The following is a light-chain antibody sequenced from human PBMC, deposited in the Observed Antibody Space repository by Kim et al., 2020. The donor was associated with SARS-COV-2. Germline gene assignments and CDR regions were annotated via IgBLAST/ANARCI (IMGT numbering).Light chain of an antibody. CDR1: QSVSSSY. Sequence: PGERVTISCRASQSVSSSYLTWYQQKPGQAPRLLIYGASTRATGIPASFSGSGSATDFTLTISSLQSEDFAVYYCQQDYNPWTFGQGTKVDIK. CDR3: QQDYNPWT. J-gene: IGKJ1*01. V-gene: IGKV3D-7*01. CDR2: GAS.